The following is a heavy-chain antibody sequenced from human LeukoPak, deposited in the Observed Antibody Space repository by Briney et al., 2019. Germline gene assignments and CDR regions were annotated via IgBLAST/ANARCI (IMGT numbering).Heavy chain of an antibody. J-gene: IGHJ4*02. D-gene: IGHD6-19*01. Sequence: ASVKVSCKSSGYTFTDYYMHWVRQAPGQGLEWIGRINPNSGGTNYAQKFQGRVTMTRDTSISTAYMELSRLRSDDTAVYYCARVSVAGTGRVDYWGQGTLVTVSS. CDR1: GYTFTDYY. CDR2: INPNSGGT. CDR3: ARVSVAGTGRVDY. V-gene: IGHV1-2*06.